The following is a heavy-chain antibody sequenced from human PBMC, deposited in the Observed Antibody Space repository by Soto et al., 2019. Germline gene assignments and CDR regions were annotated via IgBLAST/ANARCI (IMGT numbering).Heavy chain of an antibody. CDR2: ISYDGSNK. V-gene: IGHV3-30-3*01. CDR1: GFTFSSYA. J-gene: IGHJ4*02. CDR3: ARAPTFMGMNSEYYFDY. D-gene: IGHD6-13*01. Sequence: GGSLRLSCAASGFTFSSYAMHWVRQAPGKGLEWVAVISYDGSNKYYADSVKGRFTISRDNSKNTLYLQMNSLRAEDTAVYYCARAPTFMGMNSEYYFDYWGQGTLVTVSS.